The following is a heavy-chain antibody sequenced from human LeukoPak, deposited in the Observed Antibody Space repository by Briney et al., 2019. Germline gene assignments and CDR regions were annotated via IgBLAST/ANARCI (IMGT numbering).Heavy chain of an antibody. V-gene: IGHV5-51*01. CDR3: ARSWVAGYGTVLDY. CDR1: GYSFTNYW. Sequence: GESLKISCRGSGYSFTNYWIGWVRQMPGEGLEWMGIIYPGDSDTRYSPSFQGQVTISADKSISTAYLQWSNLKASDTAMYYCARSWVAGYGTVLDYWGQGTLVTVSS. CDR2: IYPGDSDT. J-gene: IGHJ4*02. D-gene: IGHD6-19*01.